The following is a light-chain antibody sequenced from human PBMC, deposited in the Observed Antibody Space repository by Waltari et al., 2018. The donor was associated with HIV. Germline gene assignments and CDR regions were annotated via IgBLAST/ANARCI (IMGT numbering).Light chain of an antibody. CDR1: QRIFYASNNKSF. J-gene: IGKJ1*01. V-gene: IGKV4-1*01. CDR3: HQYFGVPQT. CDR2: WAS. Sequence: DMLRTQIPESLSGSLGERGPITCGTSQRIFYASNNKSFIAWYQQKPGQPPKLLICWASIREFGVPDRFSGSGSGADFTLTISSLQAEDAALYFCHQYFGVPQTFGQGTKVEIK.